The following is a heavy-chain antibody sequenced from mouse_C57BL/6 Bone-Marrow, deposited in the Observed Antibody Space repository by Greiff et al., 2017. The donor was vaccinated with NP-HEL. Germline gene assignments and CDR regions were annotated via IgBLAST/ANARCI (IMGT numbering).Heavy chain of an antibody. V-gene: IGHV5-12*01. CDR1: GFTFSDYY. CDR2: ISNGGGST. CDR3: ARQSDYGTLAY. D-gene: IGHD2-4*01. Sequence: EVKLMESGGGLVQPGGSLKLSCAASGFTFSDYYMYWVRQTPEKRLEWVAYISNGGGSTYYPDTVKGRFTISRDNAKNTLYLQMSRLKSEDTAMYYCARQSDYGTLAYWGQGTLVTVSA. J-gene: IGHJ3*01.